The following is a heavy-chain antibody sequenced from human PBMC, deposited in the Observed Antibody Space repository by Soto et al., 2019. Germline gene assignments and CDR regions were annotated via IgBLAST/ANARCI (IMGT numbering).Heavy chain of an antibody. Sequence: EVQLVESGGGLVQPGGSLRLSCAASGFTVNNNYMSWVRQAPGKGLEWVSVIYSGGSTYYVDSVKGRFTMSRDNSKNTVYLQMNGLRAEATAVYYCARDVYSCGWLTGFDPWGQGTLVTVSS. D-gene: IGHD6-19*01. V-gene: IGHV3-66*01. CDR1: GFTVNNNY. CDR2: IYSGGST. J-gene: IGHJ5*02. CDR3: ARDVYSCGWLTGFDP.